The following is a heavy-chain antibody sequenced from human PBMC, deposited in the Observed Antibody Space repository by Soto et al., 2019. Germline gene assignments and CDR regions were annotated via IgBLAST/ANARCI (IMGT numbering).Heavy chain of an antibody. V-gene: IGHV3-30-3*01. CDR3: ARAREVVAARIYYYEMED. CDR2: ISYKGNNL. Sequence: GGSLTLSCAASGFTFSSYPMHWVRQAPGKGPEWVAVISYKGNNLFYADAVKGRFTISRDSTKQTMYLQMNSLRPDDTAMYYCARAREVVAARIYYYEMEDGGQGTTVTVSS. CDR1: GFTFSSYP. J-gene: IGHJ6*02. D-gene: IGHD2-15*01.